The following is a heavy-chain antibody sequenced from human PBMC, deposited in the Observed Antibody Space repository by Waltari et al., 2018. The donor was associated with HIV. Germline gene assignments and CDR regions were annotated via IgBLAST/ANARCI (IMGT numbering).Heavy chain of an antibody. J-gene: IGHJ6*02. Sequence: QLQLQESGPGLVKPSETLSLTCTVPGGSISSSSYSWGRIRQPPGKGLEWIGSIYYSGSTYYNPSLKSRVTISVDTSKNQFSLKLSSVTAADTAVYYCARNYYDFWSGYCFGMDVWGQGTTVTVSS. D-gene: IGHD3-3*01. CDR2: IYYSGST. V-gene: IGHV4-39*07. CDR1: GGSISSSSYS. CDR3: ARNYYDFWSGYCFGMDV.